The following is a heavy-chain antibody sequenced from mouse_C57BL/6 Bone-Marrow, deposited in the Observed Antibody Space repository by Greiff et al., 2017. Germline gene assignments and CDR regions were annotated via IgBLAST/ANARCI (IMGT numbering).Heavy chain of an antibody. CDR1: GYTFTSYG. V-gene: IGHV1-81*01. CDR3: ARDDYDWFAY. J-gene: IGHJ3*01. Sequence: QVQLQQSGAELARPGASVKLSCKASGYTFTSYGISWVKQRTGQGLEWIGEIYPRRGNTYYNEKFKGKATLTADKSSSTAYMELRSLTSEDSAVYFCARDDYDWFAYWGQGTLVTVSA. CDR2: IYPRRGNT. D-gene: IGHD2-4*01.